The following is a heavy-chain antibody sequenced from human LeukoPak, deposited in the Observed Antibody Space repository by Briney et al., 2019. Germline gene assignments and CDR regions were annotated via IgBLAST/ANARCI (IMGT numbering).Heavy chain of an antibody. CDR2: VSAYNGNT. V-gene: IGHV1-18*01. CDR3: AIDTPMRDFDY. Sequence: ASVKVSCKASGYTFTNYGFSWVRQAPGQGREWIGWVSAYNGNTNYAQKVQGRVTMTTDTSTSTAYMELWSLRSDDTAVYYCAIDTPMRDFDYWGQGTLVTVSS. D-gene: IGHD5-18*01. J-gene: IGHJ4*02. CDR1: GYTFTNYG.